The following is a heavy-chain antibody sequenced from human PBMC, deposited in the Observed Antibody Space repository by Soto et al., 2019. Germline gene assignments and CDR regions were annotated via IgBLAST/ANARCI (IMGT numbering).Heavy chain of an antibody. V-gene: IGHV3-23*01. Sequence: GGSLRLSCAASGFTFSIYAMSWVRQAPGKGLEWVSTIGGSGGGASYADIVRGRFTISRDNSQNTLYLQMNSLRAEDTAVYYARDEPAGCACYCDPWGQGTLVTASS. CDR3: RDEPAGCACYCDP. CDR2: IGGSGGGA. CDR1: GFTFSIYA. J-gene: IGHJ5*02. D-gene: IGHD2-21*01.